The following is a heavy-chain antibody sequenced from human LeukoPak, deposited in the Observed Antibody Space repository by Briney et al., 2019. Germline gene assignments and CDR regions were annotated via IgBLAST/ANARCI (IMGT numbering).Heavy chain of an antibody. CDR1: GGTFSSYA. V-gene: IGHV1-69*01. D-gene: IGHD1-26*01. J-gene: IGHJ4*02. CDR3: ARDRGAAGDY. CDR2: IIPIFGTA. Sequence: ASVKISCKASGGTFSSYAISWVRQAPGQGLEWMGGIIPIFGTANYAQKFQGRVTITADESTSTAYMELSSLRSEDTAVYYCARDRGAAGDYWGQGTLVTVSS.